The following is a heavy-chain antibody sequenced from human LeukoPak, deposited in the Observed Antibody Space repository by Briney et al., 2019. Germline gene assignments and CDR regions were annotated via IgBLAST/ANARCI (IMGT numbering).Heavy chain of an antibody. Sequence: SETLSLTCTVSGGSISSYYWNWIRRPPGKGLEWIGYIYYSGSTNYNPSLKSRVTISVDTSKNQFSLKLSSVTAADTAAYYCARKNDFEIWGQGTLVTVSS. D-gene: IGHD2/OR15-2a*01. CDR3: ARKNDFEI. J-gene: IGHJ3*02. CDR1: GGSISSYY. V-gene: IGHV4-59*01. CDR2: IYYSGST.